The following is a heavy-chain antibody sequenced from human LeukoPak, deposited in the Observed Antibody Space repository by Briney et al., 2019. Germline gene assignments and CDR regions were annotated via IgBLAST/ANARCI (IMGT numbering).Heavy chain of an antibody. CDR1: GYTFTSYG. D-gene: IGHD3-9*01. V-gene: IGHV1-18*04. CDR3: ARDSPVRYFDWSLPEGDHYYGMDV. CDR2: ISAYNGNT. J-gene: IGHJ6*04. Sequence: ASVKLSCKASGYTFTSYGITWVRQAPGQGLEWMGWISAYNGNTNSAQTLQGRVTMTTDTSTSTAYMELRSLRSDDTAVYYCARDSPVRYFDWSLPEGDHYYGMDVWGKGTTVTVSS.